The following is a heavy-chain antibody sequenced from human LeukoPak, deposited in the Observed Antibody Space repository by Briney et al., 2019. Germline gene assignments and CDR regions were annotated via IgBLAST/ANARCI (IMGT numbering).Heavy chain of an antibody. Sequence: ASVKVSCKASGYTFTVYYMHWVRQAPGQGLEWMGRINPNSGDTKYAQNFQGRVTMTRDTSIDTAYTDLSRLRYDDTAVYYCARVGFERPRSSITVVRGVIRPNAFDLWGQGTMVTVSS. CDR2: INPNSGDT. CDR3: ARVGFERPRSSITVVRGVIRPNAFDL. D-gene: IGHD3-10*01. V-gene: IGHV1-2*02. CDR1: GYTFTVYY. J-gene: IGHJ3*01.